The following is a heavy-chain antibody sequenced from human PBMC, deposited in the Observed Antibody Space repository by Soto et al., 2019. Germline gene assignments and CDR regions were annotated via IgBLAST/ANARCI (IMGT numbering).Heavy chain of an antibody. CDR3: ARGGYYSHSSGLLDI. J-gene: IGHJ3*02. V-gene: IGHV4-30-4*01. Sequence: PSETLSLTCTVSGGYFSHNDYYWSWIRQPPGKGLEWIGYISATGSTSYNPSLKSRLFISGDASTNQFSLELSSVTAADTAIYHCARGGYYSHSSGLLDIWGQGTMVTVSS. CDR2: ISATGST. D-gene: IGHD6-25*01. CDR1: GGYFSHNDYY.